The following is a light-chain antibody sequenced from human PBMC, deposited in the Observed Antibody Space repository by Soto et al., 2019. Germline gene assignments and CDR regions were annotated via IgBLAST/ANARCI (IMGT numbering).Light chain of an antibody. J-gene: IGKJ1*01. CDR1: QHIRND. V-gene: IGKV1-6*01. CDR3: LQDYAFPWT. CDR2: SSS. Sequence: AIRMTQSPSSLSASVGDRVTITCRASQHIRNDLGWYQQKPGRAPKLLIYSSSTLQSGVPSRFNGSGSGTSFTLSISSLQPDDFATYYCLQDYAFPWTFGHGTNVEVK.